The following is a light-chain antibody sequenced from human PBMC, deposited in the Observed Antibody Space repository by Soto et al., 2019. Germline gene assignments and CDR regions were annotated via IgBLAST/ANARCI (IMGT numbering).Light chain of an antibody. Sequence: DVVMTQSPLSLPVTLGQPASISCRSSQSLVYSDGNTYLNGFQQMPGQSPRRLIYKVSNRDSGVPGRFSGSGSGPDFTPKISRVEAEDVAVYYCMQGAHWPPTFGKGTKLEIK. J-gene: IGKJ2*01. V-gene: IGKV2-30*01. CDR1: QSLVYSDGNTY. CDR2: KVS. CDR3: MQGAHWPPT.